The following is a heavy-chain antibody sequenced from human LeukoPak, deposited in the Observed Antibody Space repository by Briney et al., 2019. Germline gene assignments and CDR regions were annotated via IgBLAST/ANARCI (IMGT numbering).Heavy chain of an antibody. J-gene: IGHJ4*02. CDR3: ARRLGGSGYLDY. CDR2: IYYTGST. D-gene: IGHD2-15*01. CDR1: DGSISSSSYY. Sequence: KPSETLSLTCTVSDGSISSSSYYWGWIRQPPGKGLEWIGTIYYTGSTYYNPSLKSRVTISVDTSKNQFSLKLSSVTAPDTAVYYCARRLGGSGYLDYWGQGTLVTVSS. V-gene: IGHV4-39*01.